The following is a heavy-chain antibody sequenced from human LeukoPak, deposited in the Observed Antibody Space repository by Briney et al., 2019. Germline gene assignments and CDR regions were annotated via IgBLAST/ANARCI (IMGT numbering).Heavy chain of an antibody. J-gene: IGHJ5*02. CDR3: ARERSGYYGSGSGNWFDP. V-gene: IGHV3-66*02. D-gene: IGHD3-10*01. CDR1: GFTLGGHD. CDR2: VSAGHHA. Sequence: PGGSLRLSCTASGFTLGGHDMHWVRQTTGDGLEWVAAVSAGHHAFYADSVKGRFTISRDNSKNTLYLQMNSLRAEDTAVYYCARERSGYYGSGSGNWFDPWGQGTLVTVSS.